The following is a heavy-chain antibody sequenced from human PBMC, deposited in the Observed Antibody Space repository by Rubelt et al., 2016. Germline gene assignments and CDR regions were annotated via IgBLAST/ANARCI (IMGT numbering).Heavy chain of an antibody. V-gene: IGHV4-59*08. J-gene: IGHJ4*02. CDR1: GGSITNYY. CDR3: ARQTPNVVARHFDY. D-gene: IGHD2-2*01. CDR2: IYSSGST. Sequence: QVQLQESGPGLVKPSETLSLTCTVAGGSITNYYGTWIRQPPGKGLEWIGYIYSSGSTNYKPSLKSRVTISVDTSKNQFSLKLSSVTAADTAVYYCARQTPNVVARHFDYWGQGTLVTVSS.